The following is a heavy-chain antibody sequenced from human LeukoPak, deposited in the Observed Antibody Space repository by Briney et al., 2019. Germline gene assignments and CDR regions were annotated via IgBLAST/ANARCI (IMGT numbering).Heavy chain of an antibody. V-gene: IGHV3-33*01. Sequence: GGSLRLSCAVSGFIFSDYGFHWVRQAPGKGLEWVAVTRFDGSITQYADSVKGRFTISRDDSKNTLYLQMNFLKSEDTAVYYCARWGGTRQYYFDYWGQGTLVTVSA. CDR3: ARWGGTRQYYFDY. D-gene: IGHD3-16*01. CDR2: TRFDGSIT. CDR1: GFIFSDYG. J-gene: IGHJ4*02.